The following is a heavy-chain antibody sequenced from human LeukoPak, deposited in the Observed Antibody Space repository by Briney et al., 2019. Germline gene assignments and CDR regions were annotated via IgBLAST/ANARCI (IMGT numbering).Heavy chain of an antibody. V-gene: IGHV3-7*01. CDR2: IKQDGSEK. CDR3: ASNPPGPEDGDY. J-gene: IGHJ4*02. D-gene: IGHD5-24*01. Sequence: GGSLRLSCAASGFTFSSYWMSWVRQAPGKGLEWVANIKQDGSEKYYVDSVKGSFTISRDNAKNSLYLQINSLRAEDRAVYCCASNPPGPEDGDYWGQGTLVTVSS. CDR1: GFTFSSYW.